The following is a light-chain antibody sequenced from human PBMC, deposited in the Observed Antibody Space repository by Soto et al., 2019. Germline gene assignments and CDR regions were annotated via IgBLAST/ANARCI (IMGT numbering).Light chain of an antibody. Sequence: DIQVTQSPSSLSASVGDSVTITCRANKGIKNYLAWYQQNPGKAPTLLSYATSSLQSADPPRFSGRWSGTDYTLTIRSLQAEDVAIYYCQTYNSASFAFGPGTKVDIK. CDR1: KGIKNY. V-gene: IGKV1-27*01. CDR2: ATS. CDR3: QTYNSASFA. J-gene: IGKJ3*01.